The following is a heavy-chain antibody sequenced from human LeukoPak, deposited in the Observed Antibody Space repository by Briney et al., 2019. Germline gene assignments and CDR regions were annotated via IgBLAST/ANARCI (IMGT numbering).Heavy chain of an antibody. J-gene: IGHJ1*01. Sequence: SETLSLTCTVSGGSISSYYWSWIRQPPGKGLEWIGYIYYSGSTYYNPSLKRQVTIPVDTSKNQFSLKLSSVPAADTAVYYCASEPNYYDSSGYYLVAKYFQHWGQGTLVTVSS. V-gene: IGHV4-30-4*01. CDR3: ASEPNYYDSSGYYLVAKYFQH. CDR1: GGSISSYY. D-gene: IGHD3-22*01. CDR2: IYYSGST.